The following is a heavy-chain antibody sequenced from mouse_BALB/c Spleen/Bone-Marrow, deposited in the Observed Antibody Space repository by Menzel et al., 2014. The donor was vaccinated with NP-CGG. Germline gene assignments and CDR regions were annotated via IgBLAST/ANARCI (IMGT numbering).Heavy chain of an antibody. CDR3: ASNWDYAMDY. D-gene: IGHD4-1*01. Sequence: VKLVESGPGLVQPSQSLSITCTVPGFSLTSYGVHWVRQSPGKGLEWLGVIWSGGSTDYNAAFISRLSITKDNSKSQVFFKMNSLQANDTAIYYCASNWDYAMDYWGQGTSVTVSS. CDR2: IWSGGST. J-gene: IGHJ4*01. V-gene: IGHV2-2*02. CDR1: GFSLTSYG.